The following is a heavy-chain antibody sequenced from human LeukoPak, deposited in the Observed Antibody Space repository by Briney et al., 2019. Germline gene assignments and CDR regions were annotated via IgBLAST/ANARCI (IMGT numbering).Heavy chain of an antibody. J-gene: IGHJ4*02. CDR3: ARDYYDSSGYYPPAFDY. CDR2: IWYDGSNK. V-gene: IGHV3-33*01. D-gene: IGHD3-22*01. Sequence: GRSLRLSCAASGFTFSSYGMHWVRQAPGKGLEWVAVIWYDGSNKYYADSVKGRFTISRDNSKNTLYLQMNSLRAEDTAVYYCARDYYDSSGYYPPAFDYWGQGTLVTVSP. CDR1: GFTFSSYG.